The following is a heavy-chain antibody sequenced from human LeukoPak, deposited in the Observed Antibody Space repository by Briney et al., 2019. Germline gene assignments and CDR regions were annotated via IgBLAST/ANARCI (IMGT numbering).Heavy chain of an antibody. J-gene: IGHJ3*02. CDR1: GFTFSSYS. CDR2: ISRNGGNT. Sequence: PGRSLRLSCAASGFTFSSYSMHWVRQAPGKGLEYVSAISRNGGNTYYANSVKGRFTISRDNSKNTLYLQMGSLRGEDMAVYYCARVGDSDAFDIWGQGTMVTVAS. V-gene: IGHV3-64*01. CDR3: ARVGDSDAFDI.